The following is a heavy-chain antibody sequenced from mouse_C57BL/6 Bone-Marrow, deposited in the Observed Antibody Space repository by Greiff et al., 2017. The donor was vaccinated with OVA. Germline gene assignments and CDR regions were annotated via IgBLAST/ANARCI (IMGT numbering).Heavy chain of an antibody. J-gene: IGHJ3*01. Sequence: EVKVEESGGGLVQPGGSMKLSCVASGFTFSNYWMNWVRQSPEKGLEWVAQIRLKSDNSATHYAESVKGRFTISRDDSKRSVYLQMNNLRAEDTEIYYCTGGRGNWFAYWGQGTLVTVSA. V-gene: IGHV6-3*01. CDR1: GFTFSNYW. CDR2: IRLKSDNSAT. D-gene: IGHD2-1*01. CDR3: TGGRGNWFAY.